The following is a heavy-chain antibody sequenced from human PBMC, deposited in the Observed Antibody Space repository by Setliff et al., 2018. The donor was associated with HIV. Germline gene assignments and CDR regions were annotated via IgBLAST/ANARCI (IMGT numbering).Heavy chain of an antibody. CDR3: ARGKSWQYSSSDYSYYGMDV. CDR2: INPNSGDT. Sequence: ASVKVSCKASGFTFTGYYLRWVRQAPGQGREWMGWINPNSGDTNYAQKFQGWVTMTRDTSISTAYMQLSRLGIADTALYYCARGKSWQYSSSDYSYYGMDVWGQGTTVTVSS. CDR1: GFTFTGYY. D-gene: IGHD6-6*01. J-gene: IGHJ6*02. V-gene: IGHV1-2*04.